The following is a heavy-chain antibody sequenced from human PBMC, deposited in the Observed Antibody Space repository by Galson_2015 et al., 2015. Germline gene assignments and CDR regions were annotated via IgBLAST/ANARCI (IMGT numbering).Heavy chain of an antibody. V-gene: IGHV1-3*01. CDR2: INAGNGNT. Sequence: SVKVSCKASGYTFTSYAMHWVRQAPGQRLEWMGWINAGNGNTKYSQKFQGRVTITRDTSASTAYMELSSLRSEDTAVYYCARVLVEIVVVPAAHRMEYYGMDVWGQGTTVTVSS. J-gene: IGHJ6*02. D-gene: IGHD2-2*01. CDR1: GYTFTSYA. CDR3: ARVLVEIVVVPAAHRMEYYGMDV.